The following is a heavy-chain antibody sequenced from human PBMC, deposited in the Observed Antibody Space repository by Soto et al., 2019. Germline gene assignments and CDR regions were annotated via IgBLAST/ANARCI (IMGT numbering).Heavy chain of an antibody. D-gene: IGHD3-10*01. V-gene: IGHV3-74*01. CDR3: ARGYASGSYYTLDP. CDR1: GFTFSSYS. CDR2: VSSNGISK. J-gene: IGHJ5*02. Sequence: GGPLRLSCAASGFTFSSYSMNWVRQAPGKGLEWVSRVSSNGISKYYADSVKGRFIISRDNAKSTLYLQMNSLRVEDTAVYYCARGYASGSYYTLDPWGQGNQVTVSS.